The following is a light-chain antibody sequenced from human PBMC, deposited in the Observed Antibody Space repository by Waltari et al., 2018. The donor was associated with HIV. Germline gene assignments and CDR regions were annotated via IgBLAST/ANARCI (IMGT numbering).Light chain of an antibody. CDR2: GAS. Sequence: EIVLTQSPGTLSLSPGERATLSCRASQGGSSTYLAWYQQKPGQAPRLLIYGASSRATGIPDRFSGSGSGTDFTLTISRLEPEDFAVYYCQQYGSSPLTFGQGTKVEIK. CDR3: QQYGSSPLT. V-gene: IGKV3-20*01. J-gene: IGKJ1*01. CDR1: QGGSSTY.